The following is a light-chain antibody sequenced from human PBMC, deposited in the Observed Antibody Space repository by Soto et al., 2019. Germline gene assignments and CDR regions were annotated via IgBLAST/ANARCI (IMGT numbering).Light chain of an antibody. V-gene: IGKV1-27*01. CDR1: QGISNY. Sequence: DIQMTQSPSSLSASVGDRVTITCRASQGISNYLAWYQQKPGKVPKLLIYASSTLQSGVPSRFSGCGSGTDFTLTISSLQPEDGASYYCQKYNSAPWTFGQGTKVEIK. J-gene: IGKJ1*01. CDR2: ASS. CDR3: QKYNSAPWT.